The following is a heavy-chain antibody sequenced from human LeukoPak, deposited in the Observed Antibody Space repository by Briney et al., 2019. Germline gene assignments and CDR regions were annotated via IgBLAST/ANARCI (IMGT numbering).Heavy chain of an antibody. CDR2: TSSSGDIS. V-gene: IGHV3-48*03. J-gene: IGHJ4*02. CDR3: ARMAVAGQYSDY. CDR1: GFSFSSHE. D-gene: IGHD6-19*01. Sequence: GGSLRLSCVATGFSFSSHEMKWVRQAPGKGLEWVSYTSSSGDISYYADSVKGRFTISRDNARNSLYLQMNSLRAEDTAIYYCARMAVAGQYSDYWGQGTLVTVSS.